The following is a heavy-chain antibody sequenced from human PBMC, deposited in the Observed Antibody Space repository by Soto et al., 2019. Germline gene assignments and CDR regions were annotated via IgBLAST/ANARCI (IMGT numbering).Heavy chain of an antibody. Sequence: QVQLQESGPGLVKPSQTLSLTCTVSGGSISSGGYYWSWIRQHPGKGLEWIGYIYYSGSTYYNPSLKSLVTISVYTSKNQFTLKLSSVTAADTTVYYCARTQASYYYDSSGYFSFDYWGQGTLVTVSS. V-gene: IGHV4-31*01. D-gene: IGHD3-22*01. CDR2: IYYSGST. J-gene: IGHJ4*02. CDR3: ARTQASYYYDSSGYFSFDY. CDR1: GGSISSGGYY.